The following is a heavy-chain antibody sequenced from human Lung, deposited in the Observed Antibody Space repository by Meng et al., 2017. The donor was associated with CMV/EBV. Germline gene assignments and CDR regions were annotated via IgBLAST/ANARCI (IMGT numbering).Heavy chain of an antibody. V-gene: IGHV4-39*07. CDR1: GGSISSGGYY. D-gene: IGHD2-8*01. Sequence: QLRGSGPGLGKPAQTVSLTCTVSGGSISSGGYYWGWIRQPPGKGLEWIGNIYYSGLTSYNTSLKSRVTISVDTSKNQFSLKLSSVTAADTDVFYCARVWANGEGWLDPWGQGTLVTVSS. CDR2: IYYSGLT. J-gene: IGHJ5*02. CDR3: ARVWANGEGWLDP.